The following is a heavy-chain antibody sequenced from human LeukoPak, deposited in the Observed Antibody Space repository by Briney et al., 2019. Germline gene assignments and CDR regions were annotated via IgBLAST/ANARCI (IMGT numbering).Heavy chain of an antibody. CDR1: GDSVSSGSYY. J-gene: IGHJ4*02. CDR2: IYSAGNT. V-gene: IGHV4-61*02. Sequence: PSQTLSLTCTVYGDSVSSGSYYWNWIRQPPGKGLEWIGRIYSAGNTNYNPSLKSRVTISVDTSNNQFSLKLSSVTAADTTVYYCARSHAWSGYYVDYWGQGTVVTVSS. D-gene: IGHD3-3*01. CDR3: ARSHAWSGYYVDY.